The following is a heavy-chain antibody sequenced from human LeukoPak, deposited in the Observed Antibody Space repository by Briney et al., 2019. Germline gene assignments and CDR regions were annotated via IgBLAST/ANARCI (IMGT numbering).Heavy chain of an antibody. D-gene: IGHD5-18*01. CDR2: ISAYNGNT. CDR1: GYTFTSFG. V-gene: IGHV1-18*01. CDR3: VRDLGVDTSMIFFDY. Sequence: ASVKVSCKGSGYTFTSFGIGWVRQAPGQGLEWMGWISAYNGNTNSAQKFQGRVTMTTDTSTSTAYMELRSLRSDDTAVFYCVRDLGVDTSMIFFDYWGQGTLVTVSS. J-gene: IGHJ4*02.